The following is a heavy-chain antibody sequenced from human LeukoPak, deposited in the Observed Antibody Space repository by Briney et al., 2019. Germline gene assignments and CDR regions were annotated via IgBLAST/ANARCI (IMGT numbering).Heavy chain of an antibody. CDR3: ARLSSSSWSTEAFDI. D-gene: IGHD6-13*01. CDR1: GGSISSSSYY. Sequence: PSETLSLTCTVSGGSISSSSYYWGWIRQPXXXXXXXXXSIYYSGSTYYNPSLXXRVTISVDTSKNQFSLKLSSVTAADTAVYYCARLSSSSWSTEAFDIWGQGTMVTVSS. CDR2: IYYSGST. V-gene: IGHV4-39*01. J-gene: IGHJ3*02.